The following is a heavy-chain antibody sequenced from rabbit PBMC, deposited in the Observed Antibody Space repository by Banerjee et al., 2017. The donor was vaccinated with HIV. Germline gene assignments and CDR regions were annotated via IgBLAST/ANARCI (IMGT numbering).Heavy chain of an antibody. CDR3: ARGGGGGTNTLYYFRL. V-gene: IGHV1S47*01. J-gene: IGHJ4*01. Sequence: QEQLVESGGGLVQPEGSLTLTCKVSGFDFSSNIMCWVRQAPGKRPEWIGCIFNGDGSTYCASWVNGRFSISRSTSLNTVTLQMTSLTAADTATYFCARGGGGGTNTLYYFRLWGQGTLVTVS. D-gene: IGHD4-1*01. CDR1: GFDFSSNI. CDR2: IFNGDGST.